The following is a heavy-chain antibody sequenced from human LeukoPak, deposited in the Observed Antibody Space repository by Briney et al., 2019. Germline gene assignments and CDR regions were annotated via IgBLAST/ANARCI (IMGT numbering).Heavy chain of an antibody. V-gene: IGHV3-23*01. J-gene: IGHJ6*03. CDR1: GFTFSRSA. CDR2: IIYSGGAT. D-gene: IGHD7-27*01. Sequence: PGGSLRLSCAASGFTFSRSAMTWVRQGPGTGLEFVASIIYSGGATYYADSVKGRFTISRDNSKNTLYLQMNSLRAEDTAVYYCARETGLGLYYYMDVWGKGTTVTVSS. CDR3: ARETGLGLYYYMDV.